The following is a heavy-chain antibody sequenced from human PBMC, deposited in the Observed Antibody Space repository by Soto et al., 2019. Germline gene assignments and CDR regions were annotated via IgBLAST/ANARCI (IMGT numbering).Heavy chain of an antibody. V-gene: IGHV3-48*03. Sequence: GGSLRLSCAASGFTFSSYEVNWVRQAPGKGLEWVSYISSSGSTIYYADSVKGRFTISRDNAKNSLYLQMNSLRAEDTAVYYCARGPDSSGYYTYYFDYWGQGTLVTVSS. D-gene: IGHD3-22*01. CDR1: GFTFSSYE. J-gene: IGHJ4*02. CDR2: ISSSGSTI. CDR3: ARGPDSSGYYTYYFDY.